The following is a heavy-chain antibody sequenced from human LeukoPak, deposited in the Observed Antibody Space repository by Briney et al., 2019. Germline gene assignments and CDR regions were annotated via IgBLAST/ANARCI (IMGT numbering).Heavy chain of an antibody. J-gene: IGHJ3*02. D-gene: IGHD2-2*01. CDR3: ARDMASAFDI. Sequence: SVKVSCKASRGTFISYAISRVRQAPGQGGEWMGGIIPIFGTANYAQKFQGRVTITTDESTSTAYMELSSLRSEDTAVYYCARDMASAFDIWGQGTMVTVSS. CDR1: RGTFISYA. CDR2: IIPIFGTA. V-gene: IGHV1-69*05.